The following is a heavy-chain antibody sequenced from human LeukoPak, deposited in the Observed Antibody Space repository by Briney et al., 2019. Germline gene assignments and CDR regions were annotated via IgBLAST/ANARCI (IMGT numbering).Heavy chain of an antibody. Sequence: ASVKVSCKILGYSLRGFAMHWGGQAPGKRHELGGGFYPVEGEGVSAQKFQVRVTMTKDTSTNTAYMELKSLRSDDTGVYFCSTDLWGYCNGDCFPTEYWGQGTLVAVSS. V-gene: IGHV1-24*01. CDR1: GYSLRGFA. D-gene: IGHD2-21*02. J-gene: IGHJ1*01. CDR2: FYPVEGEG. CDR3: STDLWGYCNGDCFPTEY.